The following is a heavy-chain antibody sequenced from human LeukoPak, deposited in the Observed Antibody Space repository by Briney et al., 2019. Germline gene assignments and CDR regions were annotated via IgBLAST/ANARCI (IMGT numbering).Heavy chain of an antibody. CDR2: IIPIFGTA. V-gene: IGHV1-69*05. CDR1: GGTFSSYA. CDR3: AISIAARPFDY. D-gene: IGHD6-6*01. Sequence: GASVKVSCKASGGTFSSYAISWVRQAPGQGLEWMGGIIPIFGTANYAQKFQGRVTITTDESTSTAYMELSSLRSEDTAVYYCAISIAARPFDYWGQGTLVTVSS. J-gene: IGHJ4*02.